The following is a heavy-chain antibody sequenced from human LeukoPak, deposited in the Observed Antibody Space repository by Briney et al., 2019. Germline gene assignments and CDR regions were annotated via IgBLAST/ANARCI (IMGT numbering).Heavy chain of an antibody. V-gene: IGHV1-2*06. CDR2: INPNSGGT. J-gene: IGHJ4*02. Sequence: ASVKVSCKASGGTFSSYAISWVRQAPGQGLEWMGRINPNSGGTNYAQKFQGRVTMTRDTSISTAYMELSRLRSDDTAVYYCARPGGATDEWGQGTLVTVSS. CDR3: ARPGGATDE. CDR1: GGTFSSYA. D-gene: IGHD1-26*01.